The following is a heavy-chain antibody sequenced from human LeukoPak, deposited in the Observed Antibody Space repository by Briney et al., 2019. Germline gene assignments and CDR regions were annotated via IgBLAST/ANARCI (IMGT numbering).Heavy chain of an antibody. CDR2: ISGSGGST. D-gene: IGHD6-19*01. CDR1: GFTFSSYA. CDR3: AKVYGIAVAGTLDY. Sequence: GGSLRLSCAASGFTFSSYAMSWVRQAPGKGLEWVSAISGSGGSTYYADSVKGRFTISRDNSKNTLYLQMNSLRAEDTAVYYCAKVYGIAVAGTLDYWGQGTLVTVSS. J-gene: IGHJ4*02. V-gene: IGHV3-23*01.